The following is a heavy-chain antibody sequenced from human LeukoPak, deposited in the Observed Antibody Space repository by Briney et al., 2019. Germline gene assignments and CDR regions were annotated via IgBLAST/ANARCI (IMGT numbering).Heavy chain of an antibody. V-gene: IGHV1-69*04. CDR1: GGTFSSYA. CDR2: IIPILGIA. D-gene: IGHD3-22*01. J-gene: IGHJ4*02. CDR3: ARGGEYYYDSSGYYDY. Sequence: SVKVSCKASGGTFSSYAISWVRQAPGQGLEWMGRIIPILGIANYAQKFQGRVTITADKSTSTAYMELSSLRSEDTAVYYCARGGEYYYDSSGYYDYWGQGTLVTVSS.